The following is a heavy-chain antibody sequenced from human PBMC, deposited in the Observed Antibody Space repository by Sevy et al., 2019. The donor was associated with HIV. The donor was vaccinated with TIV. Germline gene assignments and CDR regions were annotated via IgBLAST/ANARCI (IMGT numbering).Heavy chain of an antibody. CDR3: VRSLGGPLNQ. D-gene: IGHD3-16*01. CDR2: IYKNSQA. J-gene: IGHJ4*02. Sequence: GGSLRLSCAASVFNISIDFRSWVRQAPGKGLECLSVIYKNSQAYYMDSVMGRFTISRDNSRNRLYLHMTSLRVEDTAKYYCVRSLGGPLNQWGQGTLVTVSS. V-gene: IGHV3-53*01. CDR1: VFNISIDF.